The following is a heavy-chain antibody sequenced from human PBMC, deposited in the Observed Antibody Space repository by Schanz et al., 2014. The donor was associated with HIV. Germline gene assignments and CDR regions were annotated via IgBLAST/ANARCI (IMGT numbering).Heavy chain of an antibody. Sequence: VQLVESGGGLVKPGGSLRLSCAASGFTFDDYAMHWVRQAPGKGLEWVSRINSEGSSTTYEYADSVKGRFTISRDNVRNTLYLQMNSLRAEDTGVYYCVRGPGYNMHLDYWGQGTLVTVSS. CDR2: INSEGSST. J-gene: IGHJ4*02. V-gene: IGHV3-74*03. CDR1: GFTFDDYA. CDR3: VRGPGYNMHLDY. D-gene: IGHD1-20*01.